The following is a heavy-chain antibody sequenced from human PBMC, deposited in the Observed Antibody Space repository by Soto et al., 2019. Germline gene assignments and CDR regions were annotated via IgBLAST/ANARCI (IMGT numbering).Heavy chain of an antibody. CDR2: IYYSGST. CDR1: GGSISSYY. J-gene: IGHJ5*02. CDR3: ARDREGYYGSGSYLWFDP. D-gene: IGHD3-10*01. V-gene: IGHV4-59*01. Sequence: QVQLQESGPGLVKPSETLSLTCTVSGGSISSYYWSWIRQPPGKGLEWIGYIYYSGSTNYNPSLKSRVTISVDTSKNQFSLKLSSVTAADTAVYYCARDREGYYGSGSYLWFDPWGQGTLVTVSS.